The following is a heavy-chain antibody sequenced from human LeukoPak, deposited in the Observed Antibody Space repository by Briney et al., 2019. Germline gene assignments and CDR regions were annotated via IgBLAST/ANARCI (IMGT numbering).Heavy chain of an antibody. CDR2: ISGSGSTI. CDR3: ARVGIVVVPAARGWGFDY. V-gene: IGHV3-11*01. Sequence: GGSLRLSCAASGFTFSNYYMSWIRQAPGKGLEWVSYISGSGSTIYYADSVKGRFTISRDNAKNSLYLQMNSLRAEDTAVYYCARVGIVVVPAARGWGFDYWGQGTLVTVSS. D-gene: IGHD2-2*01. CDR1: GFTFSNYY. J-gene: IGHJ4*02.